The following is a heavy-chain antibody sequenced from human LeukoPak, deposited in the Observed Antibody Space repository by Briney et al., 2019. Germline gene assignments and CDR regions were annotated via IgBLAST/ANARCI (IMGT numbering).Heavy chain of an antibody. V-gene: IGHV1-69*06. CDR3: ARWNYYDSSGLAY. CDR1: GGTSSNYA. J-gene: IGHJ4*02. D-gene: IGHD3-22*01. CDR2: IIPIFGTA. Sequence: SVKVSCKASGGTSSNYAINWVRQAPGQGLEWMGGIIPIFGTANYAQKFQGRVTITADKSTSTAYMELSSLRSEDTAVYYCARWNYYDSSGLAYWGQGTLVTVSS.